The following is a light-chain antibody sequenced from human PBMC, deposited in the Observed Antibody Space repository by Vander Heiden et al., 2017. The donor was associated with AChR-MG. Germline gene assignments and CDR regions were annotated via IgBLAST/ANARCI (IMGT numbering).Light chain of an antibody. V-gene: IGKV3-15*01. J-gene: IGKJ4*01. CDR2: GAS. CDR1: QSVSSN. Sequence: ELVLPQSPATLSVSPGERATLSCRASQSVSSNLAWYQQKPGQAPRPLIYGASTRATGIPARFSGSGSGTEFTLTISSLQSEDFAVYYCQQYNNWPPLTFGGGTKVEIK. CDR3: QQYNNWPPLT.